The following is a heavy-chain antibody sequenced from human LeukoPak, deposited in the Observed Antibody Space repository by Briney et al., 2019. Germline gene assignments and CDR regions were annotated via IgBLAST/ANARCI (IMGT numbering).Heavy chain of an antibody. CDR3: ARERSGYFDS. D-gene: IGHD6-19*01. Sequence: PGGSLRPSCAASGFTFSDYYMSWIRQAPGKGLEWVASTKQDGSEKYYMDSVKGRFTISRDNAKKSLYLQMNSLRAEDTAVYYCARERSGYFDSWGQGTLVTVST. CDR1: GFTFSDYY. CDR2: TKQDGSEK. J-gene: IGHJ4*02. V-gene: IGHV3-7*01.